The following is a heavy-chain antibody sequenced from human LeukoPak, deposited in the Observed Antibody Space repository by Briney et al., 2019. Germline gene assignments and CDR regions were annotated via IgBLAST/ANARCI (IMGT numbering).Heavy chain of an antibody. CDR1: EVTFTSYG. CDR2: LRYDGSNR. D-gene: IGHD3-10*02. V-gene: IGHV3-30*02. CDR3: AKDVDLFGELYFDS. Sequence: TGGSLRLSCVASEVTFTSYGMHWVRQAPGKGLGWVAFLRYDGSNRSYADSVKGRFTISRDNSKNTLYLQMNSLRAEDTAVYYCAKDVDLFGELYFDSWGQGTLVTVSS. J-gene: IGHJ4*02.